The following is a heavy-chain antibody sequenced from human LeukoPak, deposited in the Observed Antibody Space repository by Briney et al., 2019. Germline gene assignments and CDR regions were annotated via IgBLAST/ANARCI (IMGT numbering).Heavy chain of an antibody. CDR3: ARGPLRYFDWGGAFDI. J-gene: IGHJ3*02. CDR1: GGSFSGYY. D-gene: IGHD3-9*01. CDR2: INHSGST. V-gene: IGHV4-34*01. Sequence: SETLSLTCAVYGGSFSGYYWSWIRQPPGKGLEWIGEINHSGSTNYNPSLKSRVTISVDTSKNQFSLKLSSVTAADTAVYYCARGPLRYFDWGGAFDIWGQGTMVTVSS.